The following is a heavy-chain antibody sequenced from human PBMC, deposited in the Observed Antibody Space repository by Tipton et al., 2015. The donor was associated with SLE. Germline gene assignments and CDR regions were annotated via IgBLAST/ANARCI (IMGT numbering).Heavy chain of an antibody. Sequence: TLSLTCTVSGGSISSSRYYWGWIRQPPGKGLEWIGSIYYSGSTYYNPSLKSRVTISVDTSKNQFSMKLSSVTAADTAVYYCARRGGKGNAFDIWGQGTMVTVSS. CDR3: ARRGGKGNAFDI. CDR1: GGSISSSRYY. D-gene: IGHD3-10*01. CDR2: IYYSGST. J-gene: IGHJ3*02. V-gene: IGHV4-39*01.